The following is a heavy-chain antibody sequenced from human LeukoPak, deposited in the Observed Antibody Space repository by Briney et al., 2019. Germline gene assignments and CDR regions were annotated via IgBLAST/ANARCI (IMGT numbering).Heavy chain of an antibody. V-gene: IGHV3-21*01. D-gene: IGHD4-17*01. Sequence: GGSLRLSCAASGFTFSNYAMSWVRQAPGKGLEWVSSISSSSRHRYYADSVKGRFTISRDDAKNSVYLQMNSLRAEETAVYYCVRDFNTVTTAYLQHWGQGTLVTVSS. CDR3: VRDFNTVTTAYLQH. CDR2: ISSSSRHR. J-gene: IGHJ1*01. CDR1: GFTFSNYA.